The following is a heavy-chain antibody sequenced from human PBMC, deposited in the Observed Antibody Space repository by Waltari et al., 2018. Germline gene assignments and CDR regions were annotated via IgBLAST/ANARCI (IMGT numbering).Heavy chain of an antibody. D-gene: IGHD4-4*01. CDR2: ISSTSRYT. V-gene: IGHV3-11*06. CDR1: GFTFRDPI. CDR3: ARGRDDYNPQPFDF. J-gene: IGHJ4*02. Sequence: QVQLVESGGGMVKAGGSLRLACAASGFTFRDPILSWIRQAPGKGLEWVSFISSTSRYTNTADSVKGRFTISRDNAKKSVFLQMNNLRAEDTAVYYCARGRDDYNPQPFDFWGQGIPVTVSS.